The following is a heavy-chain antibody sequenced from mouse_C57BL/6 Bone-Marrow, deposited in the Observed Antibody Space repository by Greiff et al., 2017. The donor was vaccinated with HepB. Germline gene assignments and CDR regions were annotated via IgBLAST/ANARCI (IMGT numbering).Heavy chain of an antibody. D-gene: IGHD2-4*01. J-gene: IGHJ2*01. CDR1: GFTFSSYA. V-gene: IGHV5-4*01. CDR2: ISDGGSYT. CDR3: ARELDDYDGDYFVY. Sequence: EVHLVESGGGLVKPGGSLKLSCAASGFTFSSYAMSWVRQTPEKRLEWVATISDGGSYTYYPDNVKGRFTISRDNAKNNLYLQMSHLKSEDTAMYYCARELDDYDGDYFVYWGQGTTLTVSS.